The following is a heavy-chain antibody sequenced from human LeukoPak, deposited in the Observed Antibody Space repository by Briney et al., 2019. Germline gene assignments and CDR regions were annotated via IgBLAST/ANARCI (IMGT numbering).Heavy chain of an antibody. J-gene: IGHJ4*02. CDR1: GFTLSRYS. Sequence: GGSLRLSCAASGFTLSRYSMNWVRQAPGKGLECVSSISSTSTYIYYADSVKGRFTISRDNAENSLYLQMNSLRAEDTAVYYCARGPDYYDGTGYPSHSWGQGTLVTVSS. CDR3: ARGPDYYDGTGYPSHS. D-gene: IGHD3-22*01. V-gene: IGHV3-21*01. CDR2: ISSTSTYI.